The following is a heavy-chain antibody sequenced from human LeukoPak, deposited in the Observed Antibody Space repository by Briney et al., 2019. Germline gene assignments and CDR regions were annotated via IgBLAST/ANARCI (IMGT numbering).Heavy chain of an antibody. CDR1: EFTFSSYW. D-gene: IGHD3-3*02. J-gene: IGHJ4*02. V-gene: IGHV3-7*05. CDR2: INQDGGET. CDR3: ARGGSFSTY. Sequence: GGPLRLSCAASEFTFSSYWMTWVRQAPGKGLEWVANINQDGGETYYVDSVKGRFTISRDNAKNSLYLQMNSLRAEDTAVYYCARGGSFSTYWGQGTLVTVSS.